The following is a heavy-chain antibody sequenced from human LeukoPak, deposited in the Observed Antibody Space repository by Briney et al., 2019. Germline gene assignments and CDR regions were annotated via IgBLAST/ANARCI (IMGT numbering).Heavy chain of an antibody. D-gene: IGHD1-26*01. J-gene: IGHJ4*02. CDR1: GGPLDSFY. Sequence: PSETLSLTCTVSGGPLDSFYWSWARQPPGKGLEWIGYIYYSGNTNYNPSLKSRVTISIDTSKSQFSLKLRSVTAADTAVYYCATMVGADFDYWGQGTLVTVSS. V-gene: IGHV4-59*01. CDR2: IYYSGNT. CDR3: ATMVGADFDY.